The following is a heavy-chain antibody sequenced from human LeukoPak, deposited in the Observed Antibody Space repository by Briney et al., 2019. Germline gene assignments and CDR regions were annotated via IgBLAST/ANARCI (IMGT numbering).Heavy chain of an antibody. V-gene: IGHV4-39*01. CDR1: GGSISSSSYY. Sequence: SETLSLTCTVSGGSISSSSYYWGWIRQPPGKGLEWIGSIYYGGSTYYNPSLKSRVTISVDTSKNQFSLKLSSVTAADTAVYYCAATQLLYGHFDYWGQGTLVTVSS. CDR3: AATQLLYGHFDY. CDR2: IYYGGST. J-gene: IGHJ4*02. D-gene: IGHD2/OR15-2a*01.